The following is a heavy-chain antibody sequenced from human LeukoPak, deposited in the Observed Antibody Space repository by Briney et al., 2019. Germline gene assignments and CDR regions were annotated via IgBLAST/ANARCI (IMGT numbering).Heavy chain of an antibody. CDR1: GFTFSSYS. CDR3: ARVTGASNWFDP. Sequence: GGSLRLSCVGSGFTFSSYSMDWVRQAPGKGLEWVSSISSGSINIHYADSVKGRFTISRDNAKNSLYLQMNSLRVEDTAVYYCARVTGASNWFDPCGQGTLVTVSS. CDR2: ISSGSINI. J-gene: IGHJ5*02. V-gene: IGHV3-21*01. D-gene: IGHD1-14*01.